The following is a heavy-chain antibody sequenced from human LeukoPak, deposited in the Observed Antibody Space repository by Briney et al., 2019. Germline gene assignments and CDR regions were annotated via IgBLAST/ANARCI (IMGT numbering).Heavy chain of an antibody. CDR3: TRDLHGDDAFDV. CDR2: IRTKPYGGTP. D-gene: IGHD4-17*01. V-gene: IGHV3-49*04. Sequence: SGGSLRLSCRTSGFNFGDYAMSWVRQAPGQGLEWVGFIRTKPYGGTPDYAASVNGRFTTSVDDSKSIAYLRMNSLETEDTAVYYCTRDLHGDDAFDVWGQGTMVTVSS. J-gene: IGHJ3*01. CDR1: GFNFGDYA.